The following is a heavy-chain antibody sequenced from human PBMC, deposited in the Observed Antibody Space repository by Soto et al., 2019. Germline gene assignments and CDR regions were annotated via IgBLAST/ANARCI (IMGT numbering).Heavy chain of an antibody. Sequence: SVKVSCKASGFTFTSSAVQWVRQARGQRLEWIGWIVVGSGNTNYAQKFQERVTITRDMSTRTAYMELSSLRSEDTAVYYCAAPSQGYYYYYGMDVWGQGTTVTVSS. CDR2: IVVGSGNT. V-gene: IGHV1-58*01. CDR3: AAPSQGYYYYYGMDV. CDR1: GFTFTSSA. J-gene: IGHJ6*02.